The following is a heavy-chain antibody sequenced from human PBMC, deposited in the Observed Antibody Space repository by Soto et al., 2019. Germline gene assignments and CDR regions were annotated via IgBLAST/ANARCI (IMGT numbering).Heavy chain of an antibody. D-gene: IGHD6-19*01. V-gene: IGHV3-73*01. CDR1: GFIFSGCA. J-gene: IGHJ4*02. CDR2: IRSKPNNYAT. Sequence: GGSLRLSCAVSGFIFSGCAMHWVRQASGKGLEWLGRIRSKPNNYATEYAASVQGRFTISRDDSKNTAYLEMNSLKTEDTAVYYCTRWAYSYGWYFDYWGQGALVTVSS. CDR3: TRWAYSYGWYFDY.